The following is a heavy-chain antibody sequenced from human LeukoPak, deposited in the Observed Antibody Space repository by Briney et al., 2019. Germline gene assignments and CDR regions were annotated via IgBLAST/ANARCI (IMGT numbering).Heavy chain of an antibody. V-gene: IGHV1-69*06. CDR1: GGTFSSYA. D-gene: IGHD3-10*01. CDR3: ARGFQDPYYSGSYYFDY. J-gene: IGHJ4*02. Sequence: SVKVSCKASGGTFSSYAISWVRQTPGQGLEWMGGIIPIFGTANYAQKFQGRVTITADKSTSTAYMELSSLRSEDTAVYYCARGFQDPYYSGSYYFDYWGQGTLVTVSS. CDR2: IIPIFGTA.